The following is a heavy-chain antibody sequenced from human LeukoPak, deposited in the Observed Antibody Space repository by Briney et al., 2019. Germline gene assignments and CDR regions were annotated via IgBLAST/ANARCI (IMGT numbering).Heavy chain of an antibody. V-gene: IGHV3-48*04. D-gene: IGHD6-13*01. J-gene: IGHJ6*02. CDR3: ARARSSSWHYYGLDV. Sequence: GGSLRLSCAASGFTFSSYSMNWVRQAPGKGLEWVSYISSSSSTIYYADSVKGRFTISRDNSKNTLYLQMSSLRVEDAAVYFCARARSSSWHYYGLDVWGQGTTVTVSS. CDR1: GFTFSSYS. CDR2: ISSSSSTI.